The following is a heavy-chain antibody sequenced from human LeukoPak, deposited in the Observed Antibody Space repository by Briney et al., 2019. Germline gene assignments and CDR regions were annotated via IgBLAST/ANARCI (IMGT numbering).Heavy chain of an antibody. J-gene: IGHJ3*02. Sequence: PSETLSLTCTVSGGSISSSSYYWGWIRQPPGKGLEWIGSIYYSGSTYYNPSLKSRVTISVDTSKNQFSLKLSSVTAADTAVYYCAFYCSSTSCYQKNAFDIWGQGTMVTVSS. CDR1: GGSISSSSYY. CDR3: AFYCSSTSCYQKNAFDI. CDR2: IYYSGST. D-gene: IGHD2-2*01. V-gene: IGHV4-39*01.